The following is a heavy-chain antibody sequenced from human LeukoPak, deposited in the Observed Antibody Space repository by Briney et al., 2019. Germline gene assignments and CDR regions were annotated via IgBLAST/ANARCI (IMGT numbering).Heavy chain of an antibody. Sequence: SETLSLTCTVSGGSINTYYWSWIRQPAGKGLEWIGRIYTSGSTNYNPSLKSRVTISVGTSKNQFSLKLNSVTAADTAVYYCARRNDFGIWGQGTMVTVSS. CDR1: GGSINTYY. CDR2: IYTSGST. D-gene: IGHD1-1*01. CDR3: ARRNDFGI. V-gene: IGHV4-4*07. J-gene: IGHJ3*02.